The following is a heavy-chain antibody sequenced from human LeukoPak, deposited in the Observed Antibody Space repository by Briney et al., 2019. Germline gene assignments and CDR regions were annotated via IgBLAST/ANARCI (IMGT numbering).Heavy chain of an antibody. J-gene: IGHJ4*02. Sequence: PGGSLRLSCAASGFTVNSHYLSWVRQAPGKGLEWVSTLYNTGNTYYANSVKGRFSISRDNSKNTLFLQMNSLRAEDTAVYYCARLTPAAGRLDFVDWGPGAPVTVSS. D-gene: IGHD6-13*01. CDR1: GFTVNSHY. V-gene: IGHV3-53*01. CDR2: LYNTGNT. CDR3: ARLTPAAGRLDFVD.